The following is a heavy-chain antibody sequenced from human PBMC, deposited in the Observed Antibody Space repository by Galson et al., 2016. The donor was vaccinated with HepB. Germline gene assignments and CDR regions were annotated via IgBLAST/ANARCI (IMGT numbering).Heavy chain of an antibody. V-gene: IGHV1-69*06. D-gene: IGHD5-18*01. CDR3: AGGEGQWIQLWSSYYYYMDV. CDR1: GGAFSRFA. Sequence: SCKASGGAFSRFAISWVRQAPGQGLEWMGGIIPLFGTANYAQKFQGRVTITADKSTDTAYMELNSLISEDTAAYYCAGGEGQWIQLWSSYYYYMDVWGKGTTVTVSS. CDR2: IIPLFGTA. J-gene: IGHJ6*03.